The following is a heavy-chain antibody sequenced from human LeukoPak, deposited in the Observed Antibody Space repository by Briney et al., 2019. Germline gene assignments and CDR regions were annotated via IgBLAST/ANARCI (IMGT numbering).Heavy chain of an antibody. CDR1: GFTFSNYV. J-gene: IGHJ4*02. Sequence: GGSLRLSCAASGFTFSNYVMSWVRQAPGKGLEWVAAISTIAGSTYYADSVKGRFTISRDNSKNTLYLQMNSLRAEDTAVYYCARAWWELLGGYYFDYWGQGTLVTVSS. D-gene: IGHD1-26*01. CDR2: ISTIAGST. V-gene: IGHV3-23*01. CDR3: ARAWWELLGGYYFDY.